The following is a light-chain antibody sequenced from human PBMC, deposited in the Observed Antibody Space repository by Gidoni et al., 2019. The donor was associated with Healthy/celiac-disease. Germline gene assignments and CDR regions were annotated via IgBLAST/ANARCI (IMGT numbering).Light chain of an antibody. J-gene: IGKJ4*02. CDR2: GAS. CDR3: QQYGSSRTR. Sequence: EIVLTQSPGTLSLSPGERATLSCRASQSVSSSYLAWYQQKPGQAPRLLIYGASSRATGLPDRFSGSGSGTDFTLTISRLEPEDFAVYYCQQYGSSRTRFGGGTKVEIK. CDR1: QSVSSSY. V-gene: IGKV3-20*01.